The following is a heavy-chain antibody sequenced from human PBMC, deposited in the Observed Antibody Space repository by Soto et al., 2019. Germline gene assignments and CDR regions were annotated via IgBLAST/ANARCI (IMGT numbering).Heavy chain of an antibody. D-gene: IGHD3-3*01. CDR3: ARTSIFGGGYYFDY. J-gene: IGHJ4*01. CDR2: INHSGNI. V-gene: IGHV4-34*01. CDR1: GGSFSGYH. Sequence: PSETLSLTCAVYGGSFSGYHWSWIRQPPGKGLEWIGEINHSGNINYNPSLKSRVTISVDTSKNQFSLNLSSVTAADTAVYYCARTSIFGGGYYFDYWGQGTLVTVSS.